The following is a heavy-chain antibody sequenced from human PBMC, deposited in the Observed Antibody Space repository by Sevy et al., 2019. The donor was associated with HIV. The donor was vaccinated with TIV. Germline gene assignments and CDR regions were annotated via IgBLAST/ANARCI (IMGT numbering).Heavy chain of an antibody. CDR1: GGTFSSYA. CDR3: ARSGSVYSCSGGSCYSGGNWFDP. J-gene: IGHJ5*02. D-gene: IGHD2-15*01. V-gene: IGHV1-69*13. CDR2: IIPIFGTA. Sequence: ASVKVSCKASGGTFSSYAISWVRQAPGQGLEWMGRIIPIFGTANYAQKFQGRVTITADESTSTAYMELSSLRSEDTAVYYCARSGSVYSCSGGSCYSGGNWFDPWGQGTLVTVSS.